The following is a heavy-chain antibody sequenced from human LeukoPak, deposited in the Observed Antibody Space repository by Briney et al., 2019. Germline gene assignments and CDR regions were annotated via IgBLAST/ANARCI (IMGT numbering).Heavy chain of an antibody. CDR3: ARAGFMAAFDY. Sequence: PGGSLRLSCAASGFTFSNYWMHWVRQAPGKGLVWVSRINSDGSSTNYADSVKGRSTISRDNAKNTLYLQMNSLRAEDTAVYYCARAGFMAAFDYWGQGTLVTVSS. V-gene: IGHV3-74*01. CDR1: GFTFSNYW. CDR2: INSDGSST. J-gene: IGHJ4*02. D-gene: IGHD1-14*01.